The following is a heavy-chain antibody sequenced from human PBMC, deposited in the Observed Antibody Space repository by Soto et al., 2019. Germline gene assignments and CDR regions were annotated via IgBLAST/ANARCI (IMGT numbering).Heavy chain of an antibody. CDR1: GFTFSSYA. V-gene: IGHV3-23*01. CDR3: AKEDGYNYYHYGMDV. J-gene: IGHJ6*02. Sequence: PGGSLRLSCAASGFTFSSYAMSWVRQAPGKGLEWVSAISGSGGSTYYADSVKGRFTISRDNSKNTLYLQMSSLRAEDTAVYYCAKEDGYNYYHYGMDVWGQGTTVTVSS. CDR2: ISGSGGST. D-gene: IGHD5-12*01.